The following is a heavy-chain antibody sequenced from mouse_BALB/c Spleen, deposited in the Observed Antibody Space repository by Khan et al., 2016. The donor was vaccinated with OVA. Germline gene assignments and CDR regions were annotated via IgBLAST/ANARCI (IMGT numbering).Heavy chain of an antibody. CDR2: IRSAGKT. V-gene: IGHV2-2*01. CDR3: ARNSYMYDLTY. D-gene: IGHD2-14*01. CDR1: GFSLTTYG. J-gene: IGHJ3*01. Sequence: QVQLKESGPGLVRPSQTLSITCTVSGFSLTTYGVHWVRQSPGKGLEWLGVIRSAGKTDYNAAFISRLSITKDNSKSQVFFKMNSLQADDTAMYYCARNSYMYDLTYWGQGTLVTVSA.